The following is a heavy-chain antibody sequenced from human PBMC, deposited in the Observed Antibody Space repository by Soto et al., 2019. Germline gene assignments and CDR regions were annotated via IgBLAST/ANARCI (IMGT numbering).Heavy chain of an antibody. CDR1: GFTFSSYN. J-gene: IGHJ6*03. CDR3: ARESRNYYYYMDV. CDR2: ISLSSSTI. Sequence: EVQLVESGGGLVQPGGSLRPSCAASGFTFSSYNMNWVRQAPGKGLEWISDISLSSSTIFYADSVKGRFTISRDNAKNSLYLQMNSLRAEDTAEYYCARESRNYYYYMDVWGKGTTVTVSS. V-gene: IGHV3-48*01.